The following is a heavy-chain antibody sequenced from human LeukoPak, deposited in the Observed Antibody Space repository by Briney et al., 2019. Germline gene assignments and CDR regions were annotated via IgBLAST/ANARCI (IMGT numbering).Heavy chain of an antibody. V-gene: IGHV1-18*01. Sequence: ASVKVSCKASGYTFTSYGISWVRQAPGQGLEWMGWISAYNGNTNYAQKFQGRVTMTRDMSTSTVYMELSSLRSEDTAVYYCARDGRFGELGAGYYYYMDVWGKGTTVTVSS. CDR3: ARDGRFGELGAGYYYYMDV. J-gene: IGHJ6*03. CDR2: ISAYNGNT. D-gene: IGHD3-10*01. CDR1: GYTFTSYG.